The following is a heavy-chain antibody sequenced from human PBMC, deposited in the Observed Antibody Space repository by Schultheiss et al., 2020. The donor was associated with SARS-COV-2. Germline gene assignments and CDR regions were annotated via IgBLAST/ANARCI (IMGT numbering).Heavy chain of an antibody. CDR2: IIPIFGTA. CDR3: ARERWELRYDALDI. CDR1: GGTFSSYA. D-gene: IGHD1-26*01. V-gene: IGHV1-69*13. J-gene: IGHJ3*02. Sequence: SVKVSCKASGGTFSSYAISWVRQAPGQGLEWMGGIIPIFGTANYAQKFQGRVTITADESTSTAYMELSSLRSDDTAVYYCARERWELRYDALDIWAQGTLVTVSS.